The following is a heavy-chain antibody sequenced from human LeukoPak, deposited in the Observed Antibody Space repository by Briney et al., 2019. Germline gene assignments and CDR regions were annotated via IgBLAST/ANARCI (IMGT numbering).Heavy chain of an antibody. CDR1: GFTFSSYG. Sequence: PGGSLRLSCAASGFTFSSYGMHWVRQAPGKGLEWVAFIRYDGSNKYYADSVKGRFTISRDNSKNTLYLQMNSLRAEDTAVYYCAKTGPRSTSKYYFGYWGQGALVTVSS. V-gene: IGHV3-30*02. CDR2: IRYDGSNK. CDR3: AKTGPRSTSKYYFGY. J-gene: IGHJ4*02. D-gene: IGHD2-2*01.